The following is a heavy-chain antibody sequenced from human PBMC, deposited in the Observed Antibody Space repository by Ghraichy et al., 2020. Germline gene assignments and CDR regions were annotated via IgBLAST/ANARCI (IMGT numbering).Heavy chain of an antibody. J-gene: IGHJ4*02. CDR3: ARGAYYDILTGYHGRTNYFDY. CDR2: IWYDGSNK. V-gene: IGHV3-33*01. CDR1: GFTFSSYG. Sequence: GGSLRLSCAASGFTFSSYGMHWVRQAPGKGLEWVAVIWYDGSNKYYADSVKGRFTISRDNSKNTLYLQMNSLRAEDTAVYYCARGAYYDILTGYHGRTNYFDYWGQGTLVTVSS. D-gene: IGHD3-9*01.